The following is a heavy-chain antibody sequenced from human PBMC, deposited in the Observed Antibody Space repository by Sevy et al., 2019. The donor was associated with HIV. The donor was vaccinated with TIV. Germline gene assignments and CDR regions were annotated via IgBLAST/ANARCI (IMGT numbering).Heavy chain of an antibody. Sequence: SETLSLTCSVSGDSISSGGYYWSWIRQHPGKGLEWIGYIYYTGSTYYNPSLKSRVTISVDTSKNHFSLKLSSVTATDTAMYYCAREGNLRWFDPWGRGTLVTVSS. V-gene: IGHV4-31*03. CDR2: IYYTGST. CDR1: GDSISSGGYY. D-gene: IGHD4-4*01. J-gene: IGHJ5*02. CDR3: AREGNLRWFDP.